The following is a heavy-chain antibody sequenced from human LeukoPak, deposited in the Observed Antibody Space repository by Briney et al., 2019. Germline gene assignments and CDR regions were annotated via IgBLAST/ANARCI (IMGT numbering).Heavy chain of an antibody. D-gene: IGHD4/OR15-4a*01. CDR3: ARMGAIAGASANPDY. Sequence: SETLSLTCTVSGGSISSGSYYWSWIRQPAGKALEWIGNIFYSGSTDYDPPLKSRVTMSVDTSKNQFSLKLSSVTAADTAVYYCARMGAIAGASANPDYWGQGTLVTVSS. CDR2: IFYSGST. CDR1: GGSISSGSYY. J-gene: IGHJ4*02. V-gene: IGHV4-61*10.